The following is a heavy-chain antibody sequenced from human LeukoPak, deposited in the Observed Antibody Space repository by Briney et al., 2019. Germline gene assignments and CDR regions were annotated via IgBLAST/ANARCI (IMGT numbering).Heavy chain of an antibody. CDR2: IYTSGRT. CDR3: ARGGGSSWYRALLDI. CDR1: GGSLRTYY. Sequence: SETLSLTCNVSGGSLRTYYSSWIRQPAGKGLEWIGRIYTSGRTNNNPSFKSRVTMSVDTSNKQFSLKLRSVTAADTAVYYCARGGGSSWYRALLDIWGQGTMVTVSS. D-gene: IGHD6-13*01. V-gene: IGHV4-4*07. J-gene: IGHJ3*02.